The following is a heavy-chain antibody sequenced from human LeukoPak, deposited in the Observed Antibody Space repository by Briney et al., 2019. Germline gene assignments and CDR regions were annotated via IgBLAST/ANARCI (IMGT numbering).Heavy chain of an antibody. CDR1: GFTFSSYG. J-gene: IGHJ4*02. CDR3: AKVRLLWFEESSFDY. V-gene: IGHV3-30*02. Sequence: PGGSLRLSCAASGFTFSSYGMHWVRQAPGKGLEWVAFIRYDGSNKYYADSVKGRFTISRDNSKNTLYLQMNSLRAEDTAVYYCAKVRLLWFEESSFDYWGQGTLVTVSS. CDR2: IRYDGSNK. D-gene: IGHD3-10*01.